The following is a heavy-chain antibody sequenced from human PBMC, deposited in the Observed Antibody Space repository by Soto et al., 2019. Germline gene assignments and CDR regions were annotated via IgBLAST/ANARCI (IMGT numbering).Heavy chain of an antibody. Sequence: SETLSLTCAVYGGSFSGYYWSWIRQPPGKGLEWIGEINHSGSTNYNPSLKSRVTISVDTSKNQFSLKLSSVTAADTAVYYCARVSREQYTYYYYGMDVWGQGTTVTVSS. CDR2: INHSGST. J-gene: IGHJ6*02. D-gene: IGHD4-4*01. V-gene: IGHV4-34*01. CDR3: ARVSREQYTYYYYGMDV. CDR1: GGSFSGYY.